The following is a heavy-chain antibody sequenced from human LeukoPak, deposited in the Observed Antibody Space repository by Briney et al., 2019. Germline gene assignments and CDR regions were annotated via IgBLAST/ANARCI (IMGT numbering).Heavy chain of an antibody. V-gene: IGHV1-2*02. J-gene: IGHJ5*02. CDR2: INTKSGRA. Sequence: ASARVSCKTSGYSFTDYYIHWVRPAPGQGLEWMGWINTKSGRASCGRKFQGRVAMSRVPSITTVYMDTPWLKSDDTAIYFCARADFIDAGPYLIGPWGQGTLVTVSS. CDR1: GYSFTDYY. D-gene: IGHD3-3*01. CDR3: ARADFIDAGPYLIGP.